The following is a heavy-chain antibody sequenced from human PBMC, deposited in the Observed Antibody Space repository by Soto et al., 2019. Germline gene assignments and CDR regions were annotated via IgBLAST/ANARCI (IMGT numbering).Heavy chain of an antibody. V-gene: IGHV3-23*01. CDR1: VFTFRIYA. CDR3: AKDAPGSGWLSDY. CDR2: ITGNGGT. D-gene: IGHD3-22*01. Sequence: GGSLRLSCAASVFTFRIYAMSWGRQAPGKGLEWVSTITGNGGTSYADFVRGRFTISRGNSKNTLYLQMNSLRAEDTAVYYCAKDAPGSGWLSDYWGQGTLVTVSS. J-gene: IGHJ4*02.